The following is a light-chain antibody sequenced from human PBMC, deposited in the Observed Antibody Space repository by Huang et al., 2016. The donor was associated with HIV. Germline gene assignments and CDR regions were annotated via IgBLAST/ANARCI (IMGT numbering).Light chain of an antibody. V-gene: IGKV4-1*01. CDR2: WAS. Sequence: DIVMTQSPDSLAVSLGERATINCKSSQSVFYSSNNKNYLAWYQQKPGQPPKLLVYWASTRESGVPDRFSGSGSGTDFILTSSSLQAEDVAVYYCQQYYSTPYTFGQGTKLEIK. CDR3: QQYYSTPYT. J-gene: IGKJ2*01. CDR1: QSVFYSSNNKNY.